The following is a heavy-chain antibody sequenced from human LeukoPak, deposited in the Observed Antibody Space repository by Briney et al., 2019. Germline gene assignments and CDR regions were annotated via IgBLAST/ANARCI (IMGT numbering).Heavy chain of an antibody. CDR1: GGSITSY. Sequence: SETLSLTCTVSGGSITSYWSWIRQPPGKGLEWIGYIYYSGSTNYNPSLKSRVTMSIDTSKNQFSLKLSSVTAADTAVYYCARSEWGTNWFDPWGQGTLVTVSS. D-gene: IGHD2-8*01. CDR2: IYYSGST. V-gene: IGHV4-59*01. J-gene: IGHJ5*02. CDR3: ARSEWGTNWFDP.